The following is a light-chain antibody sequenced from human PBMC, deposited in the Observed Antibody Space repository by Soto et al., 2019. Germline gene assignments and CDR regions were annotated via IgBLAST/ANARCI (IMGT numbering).Light chain of an antibody. Sequence: QSVLTQPPSASGSPGQSVAISCTGTSSDVGGYNYVSWYQQHPGKAPKLMIYEVNKRPSGVPDRFSGSKSGNTASLTISGLQADDEADYYCCSYTSSSIRVFGGGTQLTVL. CDR2: EVN. CDR1: SSDVGGYNY. J-gene: IGLJ3*02. V-gene: IGLV2-8*01. CDR3: CSYTSSSIRV.